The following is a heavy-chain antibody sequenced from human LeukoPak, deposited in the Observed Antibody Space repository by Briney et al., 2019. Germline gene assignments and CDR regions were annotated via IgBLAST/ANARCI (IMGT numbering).Heavy chain of an antibody. CDR1: GFTFSTYD. Sequence: PGGSLRLSCAASGFTFSTYDMNWVRQAPGKGLEWVAHIKQDGSEKYYVDSVKGRFTISRDNAKNSLYLQMNSLRAEDTAVYYCARDGDYGDFPYYFDYWGQGTLVTVSS. J-gene: IGHJ4*02. V-gene: IGHV3-7*01. CDR2: IKQDGSEK. CDR3: ARDGDYGDFPYYFDY. D-gene: IGHD4-17*01.